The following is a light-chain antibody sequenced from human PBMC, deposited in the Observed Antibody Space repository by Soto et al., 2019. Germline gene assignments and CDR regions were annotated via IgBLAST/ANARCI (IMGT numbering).Light chain of an antibody. CDR1: QSVTSNF. CDR3: QVYGRAPWT. Sequence: TQSPSTLSASVGDRVTITCRASQSVTSNFLAWYRQKPGQAPRLLIYGASSRATGIPDRFSGSGSGTDFTLTISRLEPEDFAVYYCQVYGRAPWTFGQGTKVEIK. CDR2: GAS. V-gene: IGKV3-20*01. J-gene: IGKJ1*01.